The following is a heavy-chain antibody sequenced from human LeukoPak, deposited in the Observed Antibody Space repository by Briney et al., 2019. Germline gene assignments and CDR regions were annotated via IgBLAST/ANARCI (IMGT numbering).Heavy chain of an antibody. J-gene: IGHJ4*02. Sequence: SETLSLTCAVYGGSFSGYYWSWIRQPPGKGLEWMGEINHSGSTNYNPSLKSRVTISVDTSKNQFSPKLSSVTAANTAVYDGARGPPTPPLTAMAALGDYWGQGNLVTVSS. D-gene: IGHD5-18*01. V-gene: IGHV4-34*01. CDR2: INHSGST. CDR3: ARGPPTPPLTAMAALGDY. CDR1: GGSFSGYY.